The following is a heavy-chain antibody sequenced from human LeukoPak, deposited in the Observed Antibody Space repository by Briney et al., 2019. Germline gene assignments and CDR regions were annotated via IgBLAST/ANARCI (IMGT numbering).Heavy chain of an antibody. D-gene: IGHD1-26*01. Sequence: PSETLSLGCSVSGYSIKSGYYWSWTRQPPGKGPGWIGCFYRSGSTSYNPSRQSRISISVDTPKNQFSLIMTSVTAADTAVYYCARVRSIVAARNYFDDWGQGILVTVSS. CDR1: GYSIKSGYY. J-gene: IGHJ4*02. CDR3: ARVRSIVAARNYFDD. V-gene: IGHV4-38-2*02. CDR2: FYRSGST.